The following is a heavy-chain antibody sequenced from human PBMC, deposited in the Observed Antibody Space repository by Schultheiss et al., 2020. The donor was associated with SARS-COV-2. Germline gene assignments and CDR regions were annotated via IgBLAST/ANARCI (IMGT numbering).Heavy chain of an antibody. J-gene: IGHJ4*02. CDR3: AKSSVGARPLFDY. V-gene: IGHV3-23*01. D-gene: IGHD1-26*01. CDR2: ISGSGGST. CDR1: GFTFSSYW. Sequence: GGSLRLSCAASGFTFSSYWMHWVRQAPGKGLVWVSAISGSGGSTYYADSVKGRFTISRDNSKNTLYLQMNSLRAEDTAVYYCAKSSVGARPLFDYWGQGTLVTVSS.